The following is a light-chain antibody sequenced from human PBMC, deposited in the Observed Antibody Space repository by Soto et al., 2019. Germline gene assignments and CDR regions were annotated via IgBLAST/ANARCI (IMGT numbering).Light chain of an antibody. J-gene: IGLJ1*01. V-gene: IGLV4-69*01. Sequence: QLVLTQSPSASASLGASVKLTCTLSSGHSSYAIAWHQQRPEKGPRYLMKLNSDGSHNKGDGIPDRFSGSSSGAERYLTISSLQSEDEADYYCQTWGTGIPYVFGTGTQLTVL. CDR3: QTWGTGIPYV. CDR1: SGHSSYA. CDR2: LNSDGSH.